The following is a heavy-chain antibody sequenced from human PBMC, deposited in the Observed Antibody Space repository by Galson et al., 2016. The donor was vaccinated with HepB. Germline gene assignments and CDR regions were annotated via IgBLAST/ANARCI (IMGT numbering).Heavy chain of an antibody. CDR2: ISYSSTI. CDR1: GFTFSSYS. D-gene: IGHD6-19*01. V-gene: IGHV3-48*02. J-gene: IGHJ4*02. Sequence: SLRLSCAASGFTFSSYSMNWVRQAPGKGLEWVSYISYSSTIYYADPVKGRFTISRDNAKNSLCLQMNSLRDEDTAVHYCATAYSSGWYFAYWGQGTLVTVSS. CDR3: ATAYSSGWYFAY.